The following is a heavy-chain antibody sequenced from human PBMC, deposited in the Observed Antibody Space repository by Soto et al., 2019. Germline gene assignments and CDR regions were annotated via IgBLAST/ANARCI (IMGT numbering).Heavy chain of an antibody. Sequence: QTLSLTCDISGDSVSSNSAGWNWIRQTPSRGFEWLGRTYYKSKWYYTYAASVKSRITVSPDTSKNQFSLQLTSVTPEDTAVYYCARGSWDDVRGHYYMDVWDKGTTVTVSS. CDR1: GDSVSSNSAG. CDR2: TYYKSKWYY. J-gene: IGHJ6*03. D-gene: IGHD1-1*01. CDR3: ARGSWDDVRGHYYMDV. V-gene: IGHV6-1*01.